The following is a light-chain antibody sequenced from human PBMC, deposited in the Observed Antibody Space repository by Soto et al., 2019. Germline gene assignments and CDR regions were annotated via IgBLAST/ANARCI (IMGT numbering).Light chain of an antibody. Sequence: EIVLTQSPGTLSLSPGERATLSCRASQSVSSSYLAWYQQRPGQAPRLLIYGTSIRATGIPDRFSGSGSGTDFTLTISRLEPEDFAVYFCQQYASSPLTFGGGTRMDIK. V-gene: IGKV3-20*01. CDR3: QQYASSPLT. CDR1: QSVSSSY. CDR2: GTS. J-gene: IGKJ4*01.